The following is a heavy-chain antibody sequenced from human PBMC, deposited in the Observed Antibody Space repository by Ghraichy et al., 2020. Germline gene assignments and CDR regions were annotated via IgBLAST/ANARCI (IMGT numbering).Heavy chain of an antibody. J-gene: IGHJ4*02. Sequence: GGSLRLSCVASGFTFSNHALSWVRQAPGEGLEWVAGLGGRGTGTHYADSVRGRFTISRDNSKNTLSLQMSSLRVEDTALYYCARRSGSDTDHFDYWGQGTLVTVSA. D-gene: IGHD3-10*01. V-gene: IGHV3-23*01. CDR1: GFTFSNHA. CDR2: LGGRGTGT. CDR3: ARRSGSDTDHFDY.